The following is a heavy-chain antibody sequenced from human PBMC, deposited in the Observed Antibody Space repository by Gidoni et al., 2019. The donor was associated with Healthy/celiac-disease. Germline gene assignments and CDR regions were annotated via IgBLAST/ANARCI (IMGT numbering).Heavy chain of an antibody. CDR2: ISYDGSNK. Sequence: QVQLVESGGGVVQPGRSLRLSCAASGFTFSSYGMHWVRQAPGKGLEWVAVISYDGSNKYYADSVKGRFTISRDNSKNTLYLQMNSLRAEDTAVYYCAKEPNYYDSSGAFDYWGQGTLVTVSS. CDR3: AKEPNYYDSSGAFDY. V-gene: IGHV3-30*18. D-gene: IGHD3-22*01. J-gene: IGHJ4*02. CDR1: GFTFSSYG.